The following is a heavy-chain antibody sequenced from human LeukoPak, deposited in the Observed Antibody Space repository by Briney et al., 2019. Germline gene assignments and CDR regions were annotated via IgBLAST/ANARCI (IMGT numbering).Heavy chain of an antibody. CDR2: INCNSGAT. CDR3: ARTLHSYYDSSGYFDY. D-gene: IGHD3-22*01. CDR1: GYTFTDYD. V-gene: IGHV1-2*02. Sequence: ASVKVSCKPSGYTFTDYDMHWVRKAPGQGLEWMGRINCNSGATKYGEKFQGRVTMTRDTSISTVYMELSRRRSVDTAVYFCARTLHSYYDSSGYFDYWGQGTLVTVSS. J-gene: IGHJ4*02.